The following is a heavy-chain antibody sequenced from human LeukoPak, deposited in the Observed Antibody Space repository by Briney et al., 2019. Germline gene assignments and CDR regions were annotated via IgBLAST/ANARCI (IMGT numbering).Heavy chain of an antibody. CDR3: AKDRRYSSSLGGFDY. J-gene: IGHJ4*02. D-gene: IGHD6-13*01. V-gene: IGHV3-23*01. CDR2: ISGSGGST. CDR1: GFTFSSYA. Sequence: GGSLRLSCAAPGFTFSSYAMSWVRQAPGKGLEWVSAISGSGGSTYYADSVKGRFTISRDNSKNTLYLQMNSLRAEDTAVYYCAKDRRYSSSLGGFDYWGQGTLVTVSS.